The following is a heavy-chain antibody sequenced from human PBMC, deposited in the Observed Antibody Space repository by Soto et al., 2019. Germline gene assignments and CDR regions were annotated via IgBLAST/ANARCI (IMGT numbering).Heavy chain of an antibody. CDR1: GFTFSSYA. V-gene: IGHV3-23*01. CDR2: ISGSGGST. Sequence: GGSLRLSCAASGFTFSSYAMSWVRQAPGKGLEWVSAISGSGGSTYYADSVRGRFTISRDNSKNTLYLQMNSLRAEDTAVYYCAKDLTDYGDYLPVDYWGQRTLVTVSS. CDR3: AKDLTDYGDYLPVDY. D-gene: IGHD4-17*01. J-gene: IGHJ4*02.